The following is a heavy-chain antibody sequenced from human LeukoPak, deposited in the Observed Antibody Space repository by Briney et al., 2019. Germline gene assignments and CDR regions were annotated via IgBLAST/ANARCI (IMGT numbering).Heavy chain of an antibody. Sequence: PSETLSLTCTVSGGSISSYYWSWIRQPPEKGLEWIGYIYYSGSTNYNPSLKSRVTISVDTSKNQFSLKLSSVTAADTAVYYCARGKAEYYDFWSGTIFDYWGQGTLVTVSS. CDR1: GGSISSYY. D-gene: IGHD3-3*01. J-gene: IGHJ4*02. CDR3: ARGKAEYYDFWSGTIFDY. CDR2: IYYSGST. V-gene: IGHV4-59*01.